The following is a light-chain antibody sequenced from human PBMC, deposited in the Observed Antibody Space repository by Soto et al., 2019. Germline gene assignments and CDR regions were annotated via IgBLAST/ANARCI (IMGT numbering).Light chain of an antibody. CDR2: AAS. V-gene: IGKV1-39*01. CDR1: QSISTY. J-gene: IGKJ2*01. CDR3: QDNYSTAPT. Sequence: DIQLTQSPSSLSASVGDRVTITCRASQSISTYLNWYQQKPGKAPTLLIHAASSLHSGVPSRVSGNRSGTYYTLTISSLQPGDFATYACQDNYSTAPTVGLGTKLEIK.